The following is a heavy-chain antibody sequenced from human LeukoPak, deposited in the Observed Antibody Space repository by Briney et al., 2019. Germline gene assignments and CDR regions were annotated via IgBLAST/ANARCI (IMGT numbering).Heavy chain of an antibody. D-gene: IGHD5-18*01. V-gene: IGHV3-30*04. J-gene: IGHJ4*02. CDR2: ISFDGSNK. Sequence: GSLRLSCAASGFTFNTYAMHWVRQAPGKGLEWVAVISFDGSNKCYADSVKGRFTISRDNSKNTMYMKMNSLRAEDTAVYYCARESGYSYGRFDYWGQGTLVTVSS. CDR3: ARESGYSYGRFDY. CDR1: GFTFNTYA.